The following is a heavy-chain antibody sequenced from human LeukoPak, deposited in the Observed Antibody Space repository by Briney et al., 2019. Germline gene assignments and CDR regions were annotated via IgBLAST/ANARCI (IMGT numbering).Heavy chain of an antibody. V-gene: IGHV3-33*06. CDR2: IWYDGSNK. CDR1: GFTFSSYG. J-gene: IGHJ4*02. CDR3: AKDLTRTSTYYFDY. D-gene: IGHD1-20*01. Sequence: GGSLRLSCAASGFTFSSYGMHWVRQAPGKGLEWVAVIWYDGSNKYYADPVKGRFTISRDNSKNTLYLQMNSLRAEDTAVYYCAKDLTRTSTYYFDYWGQGTLVTVSS.